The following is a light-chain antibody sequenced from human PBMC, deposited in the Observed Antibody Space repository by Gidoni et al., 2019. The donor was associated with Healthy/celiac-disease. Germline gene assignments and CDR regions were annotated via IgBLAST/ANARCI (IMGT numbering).Light chain of an antibody. J-gene: IGKJ2*04. CDR3: QLYGSPRSS. CDR1: QSVSSSY. V-gene: IGKV3-20*01. Sequence: EIVLTQSPGTLSLSPGERATLSCRASQSVSSSYLAWYQQKPGQAPRLLIYGASSRATGIPDRFSGSGSGTDFTLTISRLEPEDFAVYYCQLYGSPRSSFGQGTKLEIK. CDR2: GAS.